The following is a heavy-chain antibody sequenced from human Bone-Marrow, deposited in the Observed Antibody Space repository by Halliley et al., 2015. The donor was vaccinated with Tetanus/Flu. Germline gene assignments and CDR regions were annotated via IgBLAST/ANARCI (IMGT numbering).Heavy chain of an antibody. CDR2: YYSGNT. J-gene: IGHJ4*02. CDR3: ARQRCSADYCSSGLYCFDF. Sequence: YYSGNTYYNPSLKGRVTMSVDTSKSQFSLELKSVTAADTAVYYCARQRCSADYCSSGLYCFDFWGQGTLVTVSA. D-gene: IGHD2-21*02. V-gene: IGHV4-39*01.